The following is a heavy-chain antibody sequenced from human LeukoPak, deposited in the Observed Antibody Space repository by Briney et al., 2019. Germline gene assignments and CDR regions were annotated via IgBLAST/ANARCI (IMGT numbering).Heavy chain of an antibody. CDR2: IRSKAYGGTT. Sequence: GGSLRLSCTASGFTFGDYAMSWVRQAPGKGLEWVGFIRSKAYGGTTEYAASVKGRFTISRDDSKSIAYLQMNSLKTEDTAVYYCTRGAYCGGDCYQYYYYMDVWGKGTTVTISS. V-gene: IGHV3-49*04. D-gene: IGHD2-21*02. J-gene: IGHJ6*03. CDR3: TRGAYCGGDCYQYYYYMDV. CDR1: GFTFGDYA.